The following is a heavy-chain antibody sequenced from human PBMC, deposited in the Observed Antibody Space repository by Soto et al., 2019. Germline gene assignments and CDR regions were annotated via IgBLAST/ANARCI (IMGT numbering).Heavy chain of an antibody. CDR1: GFTFSSYA. J-gene: IGHJ4*02. CDR2: ISGSGGST. CDR3: AKDDYGITIFGVVTLVDY. D-gene: IGHD3-3*01. V-gene: IGHV3-23*01. Sequence: WGSLRLSCAASGFTFSSYAMSWVRQAPGKGLEWVSAISGSGGSTYYTDSVKGRFTISRDNSKNTLYLQMNSLRTEDTAVDYCAKDDYGITIFGVVTLVDYWGQGTLVTVSS.